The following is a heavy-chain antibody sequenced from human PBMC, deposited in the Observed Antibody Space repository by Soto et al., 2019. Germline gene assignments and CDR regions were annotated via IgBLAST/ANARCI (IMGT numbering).Heavy chain of an antibody. J-gene: IGHJ4*02. CDR1: GGSISSGDYY. CDR3: ARGLVRGSSSKIGY. Sequence: SETLSLTCTVSGGSISSGDYYWSWIRQPPGKGLEWIGYIYYSGSTYYNPSLKSRVTISVDTSKNQFSLKLSSVTAADTAVYYCARGLVRGSSSKIGYWGQGTLVTVSS. V-gene: IGHV4-30-4*01. D-gene: IGHD6-6*01. CDR2: IYYSGST.